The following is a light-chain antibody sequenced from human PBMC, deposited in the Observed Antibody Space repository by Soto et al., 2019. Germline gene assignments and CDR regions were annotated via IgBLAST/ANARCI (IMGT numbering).Light chain of an antibody. Sequence: DIQMTQSPSSLSASVGDRVTITCRASQTITTYLNWYQQKPGRAPRLLIYAASSLQSGVPSRFSGSGSGTDFTLTISSLQPEDCATYYCQQSYITPPTFGGGTKVEIK. V-gene: IGKV1-39*01. CDR2: AAS. J-gene: IGKJ4*01. CDR3: QQSYITPPT. CDR1: QTITTY.